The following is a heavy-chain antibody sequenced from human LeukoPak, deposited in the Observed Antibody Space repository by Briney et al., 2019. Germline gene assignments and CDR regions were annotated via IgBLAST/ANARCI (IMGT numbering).Heavy chain of an antibody. CDR2: IKQDGSEK. CDR3: ARFRSLGY. CDR1: GFGFGDYW. J-gene: IGHJ4*02. V-gene: IGHV3-7*01. Sequence: GGSLRLSCAASGFGFGDYWMSWVRQAPGKGLEWVANIKQDGSEKYYVDSVKGRFTISRDNAQNSLYLQMNSLRAEDTAIYYCARFRSLGYWGQGTLVTVSS.